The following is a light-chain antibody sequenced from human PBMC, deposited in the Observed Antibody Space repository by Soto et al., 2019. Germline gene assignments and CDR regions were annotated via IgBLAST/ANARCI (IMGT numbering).Light chain of an antibody. CDR1: QSISTW. CDR3: LQHNSYPPT. J-gene: IGKJ4*01. Sequence: DIQMTQSPSSLSASVGDRVTITCRASQSISTWLAWYQQEPGKAPKLLIHKASSLQSGVPSRFSGSGSGTDFTLTISSLHPDDFATYYCLQHNSYPPTFGGGTKVDIK. V-gene: IGKV1-5*03. CDR2: KAS.